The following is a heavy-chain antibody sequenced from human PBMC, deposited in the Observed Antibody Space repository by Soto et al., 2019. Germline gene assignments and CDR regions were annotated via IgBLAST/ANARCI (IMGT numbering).Heavy chain of an antibody. Sequence: SSETLYITCAVYGGSFSGYYWTWIRQPPGTGLEWIGEINHSGSTNYNPSLKSRVTISVDTSKNQFSLKLTSVTAADTAVYYCARDKITGLFDYWGQGTLVTVS. V-gene: IGHV4-34*01. CDR2: INHSGST. J-gene: IGHJ4*02. CDR1: GGSFSGYY. CDR3: ARDKITGLFDY. D-gene: IGHD2-8*02.